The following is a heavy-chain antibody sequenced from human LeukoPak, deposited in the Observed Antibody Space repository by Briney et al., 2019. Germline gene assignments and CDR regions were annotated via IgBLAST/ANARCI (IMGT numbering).Heavy chain of an antibody. V-gene: IGHV1-2*02. D-gene: IGHD6-13*01. Sequence: GASEKVSCKASGYTFTGYYMHWVRQAPGQGLEWMGWINPNSGGTNYAQNFQGRVTMTRDTSISTAYMELSRLRSDDTAVYYCARGAFQGSSWFDYWGQGTLVTVSS. CDR1: GYTFTGYY. CDR3: ARGAFQGSSWFDY. CDR2: INPNSGGT. J-gene: IGHJ4*02.